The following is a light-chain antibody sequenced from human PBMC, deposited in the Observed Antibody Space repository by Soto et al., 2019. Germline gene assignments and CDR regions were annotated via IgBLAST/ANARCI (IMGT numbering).Light chain of an antibody. Sequence: DIQMTQSPSSLSASVGDRATITCRASQDINNYLAWYQQKPGKVPKLLIYGASTLHSGVPLRFSGSGSGTDFTLTISSLQPEDFATYVCQQSYSTPWTFGQGTKVDI. CDR2: GAS. V-gene: IGKV1-27*01. CDR3: QQSYSTPWT. J-gene: IGKJ1*01. CDR1: QDINNY.